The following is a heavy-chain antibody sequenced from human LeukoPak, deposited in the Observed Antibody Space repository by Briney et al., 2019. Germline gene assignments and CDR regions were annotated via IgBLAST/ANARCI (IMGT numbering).Heavy chain of an antibody. D-gene: IGHD5-18*01. CDR3: ARDHGHTAMDNYYYYYGMDV. V-gene: IGHV1-69*04. Sequence: GASVKVSCKASGGTFSSYAISWVRQAPGQGLEWMGRIIPILGIANYAQKFQGRVTITADKSTSTAYMELSSLRSEDTAVYYCARDHGHTAMDNYYYYYGMDVWGQGTTVTVSS. J-gene: IGHJ6*02. CDR2: IIPILGIA. CDR1: GGTFSSYA.